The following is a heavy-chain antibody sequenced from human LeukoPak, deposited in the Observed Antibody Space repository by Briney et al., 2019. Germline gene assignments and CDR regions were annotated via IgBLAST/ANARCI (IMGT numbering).Heavy chain of an antibody. D-gene: IGHD2-2*01. Sequence: ASVKVSCKASGYTFTGYYMHWVRQAPGQGLEWMGWINPNSGGTNYAQKLQGRVTMTRDTSISTAYMELSRLRSDDTAVYYCARGYCSSTSCQRIRYYYGMDVWGQGTTVTVSS. CDR1: GYTFTGYY. V-gene: IGHV1-2*02. CDR2: INPNSGGT. CDR3: ARGYCSSTSCQRIRYYYGMDV. J-gene: IGHJ6*02.